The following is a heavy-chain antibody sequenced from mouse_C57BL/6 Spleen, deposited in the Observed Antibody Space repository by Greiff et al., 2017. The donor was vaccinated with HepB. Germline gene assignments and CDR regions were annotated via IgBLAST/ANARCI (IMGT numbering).Heavy chain of an antibody. CDR3: TTLTTVVEDYFDY. Sequence: DVKLQESGAELVRPGASVKLSCTASGFNIKDDYMHWVKQRPEQGLEWIGWIDPENGDTEYASKFQGKATITADTSSNTAYLQLSSLTSEDTAVYYCTTLTTVVEDYFDYWGQGTTLTVSS. CDR2: IDPENGDT. CDR1: GFNIKDDY. J-gene: IGHJ2*01. V-gene: IGHV14-4*01. D-gene: IGHD1-1*01.